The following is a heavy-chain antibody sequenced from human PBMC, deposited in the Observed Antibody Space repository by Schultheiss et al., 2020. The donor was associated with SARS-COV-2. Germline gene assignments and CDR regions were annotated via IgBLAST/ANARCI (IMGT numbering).Heavy chain of an antibody. CDR2: ISWNSGSI. CDR1: SSSSYY. CDR3: ATSWTGDY. Sequence: SSSSYYWGWIRQPPGKGLEWVSGISWNSGSIGYADSVKGRFTISRDNSRNTLYLQMNSLRAEDTAVYYCATSWTGDYWGQGTLVTVSS. J-gene: IGHJ4*02. D-gene: IGHD1-14*01. V-gene: IGHV3-23*01.